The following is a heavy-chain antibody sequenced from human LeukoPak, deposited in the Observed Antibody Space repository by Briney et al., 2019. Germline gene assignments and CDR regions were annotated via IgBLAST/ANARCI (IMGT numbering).Heavy chain of an antibody. D-gene: IGHD5-24*01. CDR2: IYGGGNI. J-gene: IGHJ4*02. CDR3: ARGAGYNYPYYFDY. Sequence: GGSLRLSCAASGFTFSGFGMHWVRQAPGKGLEWVSVIYGGGNIYYADSVKGRFTISRDNSKNTLYLQMNSLRAEDTAVYYCARGAGYNYPYYFDYWGQGTLVTVSS. CDR1: GFTFSGFG. V-gene: IGHV3-53*01.